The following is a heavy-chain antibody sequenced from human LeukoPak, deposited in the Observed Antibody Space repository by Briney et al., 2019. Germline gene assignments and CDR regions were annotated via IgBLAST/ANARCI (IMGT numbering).Heavy chain of an antibody. D-gene: IGHD1-26*01. CDR2: INPNSGGT. CDR1: GYTFTDYY. CDR3: ARWVQKELHPDY. J-gene: IGHJ4*02. V-gene: IGHV1-2*02. Sequence: ASVKVSCKASGYTFTDYYILWVRQAPGQGPEWMGWINPNSGGTNYAQKFQGRVTMTRDTSISTAYMELSRLRSDDTAVYYCARWVQKELHPDYWGQGTLVTVSS.